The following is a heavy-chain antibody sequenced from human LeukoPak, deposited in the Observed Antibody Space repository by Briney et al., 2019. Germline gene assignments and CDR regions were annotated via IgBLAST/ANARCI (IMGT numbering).Heavy chain of an antibody. CDR3: AKISSGLVRDYFDY. J-gene: IGHJ4*02. Sequence: QPGGSLRLACAASGFTFSSYAMSSVRQPPGKGLEWVLAISGSGGSTYYADSVKGRFTISRDNSKTTLYLQMKSLRAEDTAVYYCAKISSGLVRDYFDYWGQGTLVTVSS. CDR1: GFTFSSYA. CDR2: ISGSGGST. D-gene: IGHD6-19*01. V-gene: IGHV3-23*01.